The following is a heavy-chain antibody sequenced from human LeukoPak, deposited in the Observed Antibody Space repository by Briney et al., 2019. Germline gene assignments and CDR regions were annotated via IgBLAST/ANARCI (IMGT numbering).Heavy chain of an antibody. Sequence: GASVKVSCKASGYTFTGYYMHWVRQAPAQGLEWMGWINPNSGGTNYVQKFQGRVIMTRDTSIRTAYLYLSRLIADDTAVYFCARLTAFDIGGQGTMVTVSA. CDR3: ARLTAFDI. V-gene: IGHV1-2*02. D-gene: IGHD1-14*01. CDR1: GYTFTGYY. J-gene: IGHJ3*02. CDR2: INPNSGGT.